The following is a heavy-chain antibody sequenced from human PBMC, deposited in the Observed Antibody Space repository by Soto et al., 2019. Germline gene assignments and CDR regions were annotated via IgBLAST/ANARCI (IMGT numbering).Heavy chain of an antibody. V-gene: IGHV1-69*14. J-gene: IGHJ4*02. CDR3: ASGIQRWLRRINNGYSG. Sequence: QVQLVQSGAEVKKPESSVKVSCKAPGGTFSTYAISWVRQAPGQGLEWMGGIIPMFGTANYAQRFQDRVTITAYKSTNTVYMEVRVLRSEDTAVYFCASGIQRWLRRINNGYSGWGQGTLVTVSS. D-gene: IGHD5-12*01. CDR1: GGTFSTYA. CDR2: IIPMFGTA.